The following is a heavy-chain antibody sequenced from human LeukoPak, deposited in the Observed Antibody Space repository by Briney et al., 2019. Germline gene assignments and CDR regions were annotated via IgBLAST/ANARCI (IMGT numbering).Heavy chain of an antibody. CDR1: GYTFTDYY. V-gene: IGHV1-2*02. J-gene: IGHJ4*02. CDR2: INPNSGGT. Sequence: ASVKVSCKASGYTFTDYYMHWVRQAPGQGLEWMGWINPNSGGTNYAQKFQGRVTMTSDTSTSTAYMELSGLRSDDTALYYCARGGGYSSSWYEAYWGQGTLVTVSS. CDR3: ARGGGYSSSWYEAY. D-gene: IGHD6-13*01.